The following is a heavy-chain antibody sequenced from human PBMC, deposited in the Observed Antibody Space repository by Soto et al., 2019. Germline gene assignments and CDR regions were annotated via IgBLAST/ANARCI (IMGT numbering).Heavy chain of an antibody. J-gene: IGHJ4*02. CDR1: GYTFTSYA. CDR3: ARGPGCPDGRGDY. V-gene: IGHV1-3*01. CDR2: INAGNGNT. Sequence: QVQLVQSGAEVKKPGASVKVSCKASGYTFTSYAMHWVRQAPGQRLEWMGWINAGNGNTKYSQKFQGRVTITRDTSASTAYMELSSLRSEDTAVYYGARGPGCPDGRGDYWGQGTLVTVSS.